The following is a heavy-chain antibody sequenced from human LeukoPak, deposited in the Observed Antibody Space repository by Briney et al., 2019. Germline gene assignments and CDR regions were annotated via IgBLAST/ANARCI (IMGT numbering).Heavy chain of an antibody. CDR1: SGSISSSSCY. V-gene: IGHV4-39*01. CDR3: ARYDSGGFYRNFDY. CDR2: IYYIGSA. D-gene: IGHD3-22*01. Sequence: SETLSLTCTVSSGSISSSSCYGGWIRQPPGKGLEWIGNIYYIGSAYYNPSLKSRVTISVDTSQSQFSLRLSSVTAADTAVYYCARYDSGGFYRNFDYWGQGTLVTVSS. J-gene: IGHJ4*02.